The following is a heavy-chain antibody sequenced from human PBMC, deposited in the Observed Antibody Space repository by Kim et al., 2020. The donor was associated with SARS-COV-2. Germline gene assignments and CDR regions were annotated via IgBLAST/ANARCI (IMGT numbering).Heavy chain of an antibody. CDR3: AKDGRIAAAGHRYYFDY. CDR1: GFTFSSYA. J-gene: IGHJ4*02. D-gene: IGHD6-13*01. Sequence: GGSLRLSCAASGFTFSSYAMSWVRQAPGKGLEWVSAISGSGGSTYYADSVKGRFTISRDNSKNTLYLQMNSLRAEDTAVYYCAKDGRIAAAGHRYYFDYWGQGTLVTVSS. CDR2: ISGSGGST. V-gene: IGHV3-23*01.